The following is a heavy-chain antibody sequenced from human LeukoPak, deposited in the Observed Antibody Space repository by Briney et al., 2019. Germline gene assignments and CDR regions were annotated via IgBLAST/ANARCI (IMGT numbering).Heavy chain of an antibody. V-gene: IGHV3-23*01. CDR3: EKGSGRGWYGWFAP. CDR2: IEASGGST. D-gene: IGHD6-19*01. J-gene: IGHJ5*02. CDR1: GFSFSIYA. Sequence: GGSLRLSCAPSGFSFSIYAMSWVRQAPRKGLEWVSSIEASGGSTYVADPWKGESPIPRDNSKNTLFVEMSSLRADDTAVYYWEKGSGRGWYGWFAPWGQGTLVTVSS.